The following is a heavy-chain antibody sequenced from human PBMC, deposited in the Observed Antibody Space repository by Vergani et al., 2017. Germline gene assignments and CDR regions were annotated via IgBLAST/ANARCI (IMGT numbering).Heavy chain of an antibody. Sequence: EVQLVQSGAEVKKPGESLRISCKGSGYSFTSYWISWVRQMPGKGLEWMGRIDPSDSYTNYSPSFQGHVTILADKSISTAYLQWSSLKASDTAMYYCARHXPTVTTMGYYYYYGMDVWGQGTTVTVSS. CDR3: ARHXPTVTTMGYYYYYGMDV. CDR2: IDPSDSYT. CDR1: GYSFTSYW. J-gene: IGHJ6*02. V-gene: IGHV5-10-1*01. D-gene: IGHD4-17*01.